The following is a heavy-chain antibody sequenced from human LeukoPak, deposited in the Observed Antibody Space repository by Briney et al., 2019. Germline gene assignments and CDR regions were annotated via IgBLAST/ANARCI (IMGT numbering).Heavy chain of an antibody. CDR3: VSQKFDSSGYRLDY. CDR1: GYSFTSYW. CDR2: IYPGDSNI. D-gene: IGHD3-22*01. V-gene: IGHV5-51*01. J-gene: IGHJ4*02. Sequence: GESLKISCEGSGYSFTSYWIGWVRQMPGKGLEWMGIIYPGDSNIRYSPSFQGQVTISADKSISTAYLQWSSLKASDTAMYYCVSQKFDSSGYRLDYWGQGTLVTVSS.